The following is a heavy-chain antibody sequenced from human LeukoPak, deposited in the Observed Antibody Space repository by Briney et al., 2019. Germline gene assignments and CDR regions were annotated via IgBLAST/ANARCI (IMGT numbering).Heavy chain of an antibody. Sequence: PGGSLRLSCAASGFXFEDYGIAWVRQAPGKGLEWVSGIDWNGGSTGYEDSVQGRFTISRDNAKSSLYLQMNSLRAEDTALYYCARAVSYSSSWFYHYYYGLDVWGQGTTVTVSS. CDR2: IDWNGGST. J-gene: IGHJ6*02. V-gene: IGHV3-20*04. CDR3: ARAVSYSSSWFYHYYYGLDV. CDR1: GFXFEDYG. D-gene: IGHD6-13*01.